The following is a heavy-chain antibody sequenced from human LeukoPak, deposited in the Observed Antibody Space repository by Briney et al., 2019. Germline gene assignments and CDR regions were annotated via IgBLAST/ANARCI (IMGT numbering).Heavy chain of an antibody. CDR3: ARDVYYYGSGSYYYYYYMDV. CDR2: IYTSGST. Sequence: PSETLSLTCTVSGGSISSYYWSWIRQPARKGLEWIGRIYTSGSTNYNPSLKSRVTMSVDTSKNQFSLKLSSVTAADTAVYYCARDVYYYGSGSYYYYYYMDVWGKGTTVTVSS. J-gene: IGHJ6*03. D-gene: IGHD3-10*01. V-gene: IGHV4-4*07. CDR1: GGSISSYY.